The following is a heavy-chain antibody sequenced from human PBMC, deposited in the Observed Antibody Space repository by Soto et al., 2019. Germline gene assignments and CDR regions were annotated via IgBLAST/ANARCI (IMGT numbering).Heavy chain of an antibody. V-gene: IGHV5-10-1*01. D-gene: IGHD1-26*01. CDR2: IDPSDSYT. CDR3: ARPSYSGSYYGAFDI. J-gene: IGHJ3*02. Sequence: RGESLKISCKGSGYSFTSYWISWVRQMPGKGLEWMGRIDPSDSYTNYSPSFQGHVTISADKSISTAYLQWSSLKASDTAMYYCARPSYSGSYYGAFDIWGQGTMVTV. CDR1: GYSFTSYW.